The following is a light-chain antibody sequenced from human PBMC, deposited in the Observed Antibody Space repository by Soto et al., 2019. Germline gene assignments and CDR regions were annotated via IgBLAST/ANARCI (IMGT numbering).Light chain of an antibody. J-gene: IGKJ5*01. CDR1: RTVSPN. V-gene: IGKV3-15*01. CDR3: QQYNNSPPIT. Sequence: EVVMTHSPATLSVAPVQRATRSCMSRRTVSPNLAWYQQRPCQAPRLLIYGASTRGTGVSARLSGSGSQTELPLGISGLQSEPSAVYYCQQYNNSPPITGGEGTRLE. CDR2: GAS.